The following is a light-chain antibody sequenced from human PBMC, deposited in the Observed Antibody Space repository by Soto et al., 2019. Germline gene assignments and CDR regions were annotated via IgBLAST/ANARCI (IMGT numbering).Light chain of an antibody. Sequence: IVLTQSPGTLSLSPGERATLSCRASQSVSSSYLAWYQQKPGQAPRLLIYGASSRATGIPDRFSGSGSGTDFTLTISRLEPEDFAVYYCQHYGRSPPYTFGQGTNLEIK. CDR2: GAS. CDR1: QSVSSSY. CDR3: QHYGRSPPYT. V-gene: IGKV3-20*01. J-gene: IGKJ2*01.